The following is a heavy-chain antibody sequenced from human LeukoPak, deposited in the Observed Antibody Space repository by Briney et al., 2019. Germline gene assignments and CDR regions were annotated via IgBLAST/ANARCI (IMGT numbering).Heavy chain of an antibody. J-gene: IGHJ4*02. CDR1: GFTFSRYS. V-gene: IGHV3-23*01. CDR2: ISGSGGST. CDR3: AKDQEAHEDY. Sequence: PGGSLRLSCAASGFTFSRYSMNWVRQAPGKGLEWVSAISGSGGSTYYADSVKGRFTISRDNSKNTLYLQMNSLRAEDTAVYYCAKDQEAHEDYWGQGTLVTVSS.